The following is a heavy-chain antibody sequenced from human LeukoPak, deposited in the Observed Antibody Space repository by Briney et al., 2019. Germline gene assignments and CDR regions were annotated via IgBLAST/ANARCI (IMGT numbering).Heavy chain of an antibody. CDR3: TSGYYSGSYLH. D-gene: IGHD1-26*01. J-gene: IGHJ4*02. Sequence: GGSLRLSCAASGFTFSNAWMSWVRQAPGKGREWVGRIKSKTDGGTTDYAAPVKGRFTISRDDSKNTLYLQMNSLKTEDTAVYYCTSGYYSGSYLHWGQGTLVTVSS. CDR2: IKSKTDGGTT. V-gene: IGHV3-15*01. CDR1: GFTFSNAW.